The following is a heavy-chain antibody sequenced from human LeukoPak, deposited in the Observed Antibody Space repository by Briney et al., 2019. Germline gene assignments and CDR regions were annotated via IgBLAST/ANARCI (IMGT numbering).Heavy chain of an antibody. V-gene: IGHV3-23*01. CDR1: GFTFSSYA. Sequence: PGGSLRLSCAASGFTFSSYAMSWVRQAPGKGLEWVSAISGSGGSTNYADSVKGRFTISRDNSKNTLYLQMNSLRAEDTAVYYCAKDMDYYDSSGYYEKGNFDYWGQGTLVTVSS. CDR3: AKDMDYYDSSGYYEKGNFDY. CDR2: ISGSGGST. D-gene: IGHD3-22*01. J-gene: IGHJ4*02.